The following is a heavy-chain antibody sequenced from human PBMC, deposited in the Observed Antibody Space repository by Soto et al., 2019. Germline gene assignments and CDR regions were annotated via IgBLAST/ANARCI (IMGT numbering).Heavy chain of an antibody. CDR2: ISAYNGNT. Sequence: GASAKVSWKASGYTYTSYGISWVRQASGQGLEWMGWISAYNGNTNYAQKLQGRVTMTTDTSTSTAYMELRSLRSDDTAVYYCASTGSGSYYYGMDVWGQGTTVTVSS. J-gene: IGHJ6*02. D-gene: IGHD3-10*01. V-gene: IGHV1-18*01. CDR3: ASTGSGSYYYGMDV. CDR1: GYTYTSYG.